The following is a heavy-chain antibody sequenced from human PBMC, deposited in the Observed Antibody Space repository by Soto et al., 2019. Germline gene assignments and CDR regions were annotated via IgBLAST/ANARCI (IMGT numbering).Heavy chain of an antibody. Sequence: SETLSLTCTVSGGSISSSSYYWGWIRQPPGKGLEWIGSIYYSGSTYYNPSLKSRVTISVDTSKNQFSLKLSSVTAADTAVYYCARVNYYDSSGLSYYYYGMDVWGQGTTVTVSS. V-gene: IGHV4-39*01. CDR3: ARVNYYDSSGLSYYYYGMDV. CDR1: GGSISSSSYY. CDR2: IYYSGST. J-gene: IGHJ6*02. D-gene: IGHD3-22*01.